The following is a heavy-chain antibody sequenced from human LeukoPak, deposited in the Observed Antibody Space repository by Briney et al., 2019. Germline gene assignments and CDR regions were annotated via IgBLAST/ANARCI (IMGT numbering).Heavy chain of an antibody. CDR1: GFTFSNYA. CDR3: AKGAGYSSNWNFDY. CDR2: ISGSGGST. J-gene: IGHJ4*02. Sequence: GGSLRLSCAASGFTFSNYAMSWVRQAPGKGLEWVSGISGSGGSTYYADSVKGRFTISRDNSKNTLYLQMNSLRAEDTAVYYCAKGAGYSSNWNFDYWGQGTLVTVSS. D-gene: IGHD6-13*01. V-gene: IGHV3-23*01.